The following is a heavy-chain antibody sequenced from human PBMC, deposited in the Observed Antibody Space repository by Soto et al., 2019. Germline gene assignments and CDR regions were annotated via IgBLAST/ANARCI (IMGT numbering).Heavy chain of an antibody. CDR2: IYRGGST. J-gene: IGHJ6*02. D-gene: IGHD2-21*01. V-gene: IGHV3-53*02. CDR1: GFTVGSTY. Sequence: EVQLVETGGGLIQPGGSLRLSCAASGFTVGSTYMNWVRQAPGKGLEWVSVIYRGGSTYYADSVNGRFTTARDSSKNTLYLQMNGLRADDTAVYYCARETEVLCGDVWRQGPTVTV. CDR3: ARETEVLCGDV.